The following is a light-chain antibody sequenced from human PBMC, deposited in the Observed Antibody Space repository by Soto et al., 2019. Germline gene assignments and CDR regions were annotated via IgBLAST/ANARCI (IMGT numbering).Light chain of an antibody. CDR2: DAS. V-gene: IGKV3-11*01. CDR3: QQRSDWPST. CDR1: QSVGSY. Sequence: EIVLTQSPATLSLSPGDRATLSCRASQSVGSYLGWYQQRPGQAPRLLIYDASNRATGIPARFSGSVDGTDLTLNILRLEPEDFAIYYCQQRSDWPSTFDGGTKVEIK. J-gene: IGKJ4*01.